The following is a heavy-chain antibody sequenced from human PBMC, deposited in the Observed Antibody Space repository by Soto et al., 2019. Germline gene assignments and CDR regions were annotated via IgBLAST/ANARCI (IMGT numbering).Heavy chain of an antibody. Sequence: ITGDSVSSNSAGWSWVRQSPSRGLEWLGRTYYRSKWYYEYAVSVRGRITINPDTSKNQYSLQLNSVTPEDTAVYFCARGEQYSGRIFDYWGQGTLVTVSS. CDR3: ARGEQYSGRIFDY. J-gene: IGHJ4*01. CDR2: TYYRSKWYY. D-gene: IGHD1-26*01. V-gene: IGHV6-1*01. CDR1: GDSVSSNSAG.